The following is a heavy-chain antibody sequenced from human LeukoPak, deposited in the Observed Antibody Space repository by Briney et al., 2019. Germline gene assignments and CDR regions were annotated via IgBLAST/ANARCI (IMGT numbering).Heavy chain of an antibody. CDR1: GFTFSNYS. J-gene: IGHJ4*02. CDR2: ISSSSSYI. CDR3: ARDPGLLIYDY. Sequence: GGSLRLSCAASGFTFSNYSMNWVRQAPGKGLEWVSSISSSSSYIYYADSVKGRFTISRDNAKNSLYRQMNSLRAEDTAVYYCARDPGLLIYDYWGQGTLVTVSS. D-gene: IGHD2-15*01. V-gene: IGHV3-21*01.